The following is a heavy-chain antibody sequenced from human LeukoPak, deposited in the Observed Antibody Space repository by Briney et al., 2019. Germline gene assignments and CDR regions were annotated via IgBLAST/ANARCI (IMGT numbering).Heavy chain of an antibody. J-gene: IGHJ4*02. CDR3: ARVGRGIAAAFDY. CDR1: GGTFSSYA. V-gene: IGHV1-69*06. D-gene: IGHD6-13*01. CDR2: IIPIFGTA. Sequence: ASVKVSCKASGGTFSSYAISWVRQAPGQGLEWVGGIIPIFGTANYAQKFQGRVTITADKSTSTAYMELSSLRSEDTAVYYCARVGRGIAAAFDYWGQGTLVTVSS.